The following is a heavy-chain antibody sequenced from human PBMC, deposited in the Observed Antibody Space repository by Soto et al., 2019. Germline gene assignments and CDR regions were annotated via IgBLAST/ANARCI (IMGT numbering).Heavy chain of an antibody. Sequence: SETLSLTCTVSGGSISSSSYYWGWIRQPPGKGLEWIGSIYYSGSTYYNPSLKSRVTISVDTSKNQFSLKLSSVTAADTAVYYCAGRYYDFWSGHPVWVAHAFDIWGQGTMVTVS. J-gene: IGHJ3*02. D-gene: IGHD3-3*01. CDR1: GGSISSSSYY. CDR2: IYYSGST. CDR3: AGRYYDFWSGHPVWVAHAFDI. V-gene: IGHV4-39*01.